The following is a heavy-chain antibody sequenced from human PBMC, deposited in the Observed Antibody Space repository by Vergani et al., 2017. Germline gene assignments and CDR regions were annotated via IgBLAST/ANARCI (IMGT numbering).Heavy chain of an antibody. CDR2: IYRTGRT. CDR3: ARRTTMVRGVLEIARYYFDY. CDR1: GFSIDNGYY. Sequence: QVQLQESGPGLVKPSETLSLTCAVSGFSIDNGYYWDWIRQPPGKGLEWIGSIYRTGRTHFNPSLKSRVTISVDTSKNQFSLKLSSVTAADTAVYYCARRTTMVRGVLEIARYYFDYWGQGTLVTVSS. D-gene: IGHD3-10*01. J-gene: IGHJ4*02. V-gene: IGHV4-38-2*01.